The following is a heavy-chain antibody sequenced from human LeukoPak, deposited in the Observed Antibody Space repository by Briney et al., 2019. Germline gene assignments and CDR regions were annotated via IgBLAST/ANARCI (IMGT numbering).Heavy chain of an antibody. V-gene: IGHV3-30-3*01. CDR1: GLTFNNYA. J-gene: IGHJ4*02. Sequence: GGSLRLSCAASGLTFNNYAMHWVRQAPGKGLEWVAVISHDGSNVYYADSVKGRFIISRDNSKNTLYLQMNSLRPDDTAVFYCARAGDDGDYGRFWGQGTLVTVSS. CDR2: ISHDGSNV. D-gene: IGHD4-17*01. CDR3: ARAGDDGDYGRF.